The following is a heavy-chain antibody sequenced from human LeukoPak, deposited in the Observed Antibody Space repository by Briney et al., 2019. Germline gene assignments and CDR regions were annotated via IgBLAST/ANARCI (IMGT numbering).Heavy chain of an antibody. CDR2: MNPNSGNT. Sequence: GASVKVSCKASGYTFTSYDINWVRQATGQGLEWMGWMNPNSGNTGYAQKFQGRVTMTRNTSISTAYMELSSLRSDDTAVYYCASEEGNSGYDFNYWGQGTQVTVAS. CDR1: GYTFTSYD. D-gene: IGHD5-12*01. J-gene: IGHJ4*02. V-gene: IGHV1-8*01. CDR3: ASEEGNSGYDFNY.